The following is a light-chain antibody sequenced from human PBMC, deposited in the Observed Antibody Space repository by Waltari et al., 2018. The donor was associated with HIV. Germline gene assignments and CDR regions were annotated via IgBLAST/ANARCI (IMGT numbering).Light chain of an antibody. Sequence: QSVLTQPPSASGTPGQRVTISCSGGSSNIGRDTVNWYQHLPGTAPKLLIYNNNRRPSGVPDRFSGSKSGTSASLAISGLQSEDEAEYYCASWGGSLNGWVFGGGTKLTVL. CDR1: SSNIGRDT. J-gene: IGLJ3*02. CDR2: NNN. CDR3: ASWGGSLNGWV. V-gene: IGLV1-44*01.